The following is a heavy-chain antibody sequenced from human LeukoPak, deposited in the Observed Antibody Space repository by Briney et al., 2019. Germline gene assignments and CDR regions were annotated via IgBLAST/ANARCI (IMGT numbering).Heavy chain of an antibody. CDR2: INHSGST. V-gene: IGHV4-34*01. J-gene: IGHJ5*02. CDR1: GGSFSGYY. CDR3: ARGAHWFDP. Sequence: PSETLSLTCAIYGGSFSGYYWSWIRQPPGKGLEWIGEINHSGSTNYNPSLKSRVTISVDTSKNQFSLKLSSVTAADTAVYYCARGAHWFDPWGQGTLVTISS.